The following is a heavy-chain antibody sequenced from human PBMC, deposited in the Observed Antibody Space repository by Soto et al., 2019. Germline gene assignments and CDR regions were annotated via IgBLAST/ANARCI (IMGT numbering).Heavy chain of an antibody. CDR1: GLTFSSYA. Sequence: PGGSLRLSCAASGLTFSSYAMSWVRQAPGKGLEWVSIITSDGRTYYADPVKGRFTISRDNSKNTVYLQMNSLRAEDTAVYYCAKDYSTVTTDPLSVVLFDYWGQGALVTVSS. V-gene: IGHV3-23*01. CDR2: ITSDGRT. CDR3: AKDYSTVTTDPLSVVLFDY. J-gene: IGHJ4*02. D-gene: IGHD4-17*01.